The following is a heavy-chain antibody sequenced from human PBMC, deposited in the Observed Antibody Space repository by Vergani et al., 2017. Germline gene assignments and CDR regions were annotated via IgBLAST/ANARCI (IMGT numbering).Heavy chain of an antibody. V-gene: IGHV1-2*02. CDR2: INPNSGGT. D-gene: IGHD3-10*01. J-gene: IGHJ6*02. Sequence: QVQLVQSGAEVKKPGASVKVSCKASGYTFTGYYMHWVRQAPGQGLEWMGWINPNSGGTNYAQKFQGRVTMTRDTSISTAYMELSRLRSDYTAVYYCAREKPSRDMGEILWFGELVLGGMDVWGQGTTVTVSS. CDR3: AREKPSRDMGEILWFGELVLGGMDV. CDR1: GYTFTGYY.